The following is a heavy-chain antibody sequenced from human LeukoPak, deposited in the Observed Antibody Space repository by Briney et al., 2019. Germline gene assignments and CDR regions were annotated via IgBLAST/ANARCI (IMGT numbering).Heavy chain of an antibody. J-gene: IGHJ4*02. CDR1: GGTFSSYA. Sequence: GASVKVSCKASGGTFSSYAISWVRQAPGQGLEWMGGIIPIFGTANYAQKFQGRVTITADKSTSTAYMELSSLRSEDTAVYYCARDHPLPLYYFDYWGQGTLVTVSS. CDR3: ARDHPLPLYYFDY. V-gene: IGHV1-69*06. CDR2: IIPIFGTA. D-gene: IGHD1-26*01.